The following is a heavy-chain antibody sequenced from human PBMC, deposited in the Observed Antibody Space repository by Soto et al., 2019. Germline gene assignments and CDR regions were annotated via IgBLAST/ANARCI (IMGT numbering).Heavy chain of an antibody. CDR1: GYTYSNSA. CDR2: IIVASGRT. V-gene: IGHV1-58*01. D-gene: IGHD1-7*01. J-gene: IGHJ5*02. CDR3: ARDRLTGTTPWFDP. Sequence: SVKFSCKTSGYTYSNSAVQWVRQARGQPLEWIGWIIVASGRTNYAREVQERVTMTRDTSISTAYMELSRLRSDDTAVYYCARDRLTGTTPWFDPWGQGTLVTVSS.